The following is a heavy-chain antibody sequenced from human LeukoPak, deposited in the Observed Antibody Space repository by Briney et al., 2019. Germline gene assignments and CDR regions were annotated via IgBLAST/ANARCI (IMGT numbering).Heavy chain of an antibody. Sequence: GGSLRLSCAASGFTFSSYGVHWVRQAPGKGLGWVAFIRYDGSNKYYADSVKGRFTISRDNSRNTLYLQMNSLRAEDTAVYYCATHGGVVPDYWGQGTLVTVSS. CDR1: GFTFSSYG. J-gene: IGHJ4*02. CDR3: ATHGGVVPDY. CDR2: IRYDGSNK. V-gene: IGHV3-30*02. D-gene: IGHD2-15*01.